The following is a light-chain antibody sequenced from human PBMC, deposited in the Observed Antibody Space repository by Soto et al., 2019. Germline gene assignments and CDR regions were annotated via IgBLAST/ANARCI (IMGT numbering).Light chain of an antibody. V-gene: IGLV2-8*01. CDR2: EVS. J-gene: IGLJ2*01. Sequence: QSALTQPPSASGSPGQSVTISCTGTSSDVGGYNYVSWYHQHPGKAPKLMIYEVSKRPSGVPDRFSGSKSGNTASLTVSGLQAEDEADYYCSSYAGSNNFVVFGGGTKLPVL. CDR1: SSDVGGYNY. CDR3: SSYAGSNNFVV.